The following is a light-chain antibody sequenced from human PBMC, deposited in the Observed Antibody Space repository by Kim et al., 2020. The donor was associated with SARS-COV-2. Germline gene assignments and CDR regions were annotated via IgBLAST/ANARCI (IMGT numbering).Light chain of an antibody. CDR1: QSISNRY. V-gene: IGKV3-20*01. CDR3: QQYGRSPRT. Sequence: EIVLTQSPGTLSLSPGERATLSCRASQSISNRYLAWYQQKPGQAPRLLIHGVSSRATGIPDRFSGSGSETDFSLTISRLEPEDFAVYYCQQYGRSPRTFGQGTKVDIK. CDR2: GVS. J-gene: IGKJ1*01.